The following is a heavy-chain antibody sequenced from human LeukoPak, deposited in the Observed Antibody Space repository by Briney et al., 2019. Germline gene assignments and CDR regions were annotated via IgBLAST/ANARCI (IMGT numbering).Heavy chain of an antibody. V-gene: IGHV3-30-3*01. CDR3: AREVAI. CDR2: ISYDGSNK. Sequence: PGRALRLSCAASGFTFSSYAMHWVRQAPGKGLEWVAVISYDGSNKYYADSVKGRFTISRDNSKNTLYLQMNSLRAEDTAVYYCAREVAIWGQGTLVTVSS. CDR1: GFTFSSYA. J-gene: IGHJ4*02. D-gene: IGHD2-15*01.